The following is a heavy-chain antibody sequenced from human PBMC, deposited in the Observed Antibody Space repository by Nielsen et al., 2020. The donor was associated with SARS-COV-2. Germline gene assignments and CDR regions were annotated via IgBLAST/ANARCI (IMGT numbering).Heavy chain of an antibody. V-gene: IGHV6-1*01. D-gene: IGHD5-12*01. CDR1: GDSVSSNSAA. CDR3: ARDQDSNSGYPNDAFDI. CDR2: TYYRSKWYN. Sequence: SQTLSLTCAISGDSVSSNSAAWNWIRQSPSRGLEWLGRTYYRSKWYNDYAVSVKSRITINPDTSKNQFSLQLNSVTPEDTAVYYCARDQDSNSGYPNDAFDIWGQGTMVTVSS. J-gene: IGHJ3*02.